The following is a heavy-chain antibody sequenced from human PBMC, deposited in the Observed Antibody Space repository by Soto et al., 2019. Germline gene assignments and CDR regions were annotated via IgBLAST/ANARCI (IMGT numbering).Heavy chain of an antibody. Sequence: ASVKVSCKASGYTFTSYGISWVRQAPGQGLEWMGWISAYNGNTNYAQKLQGRVTMTTDTSTSTVYMELSSLRSEDTAVYYCARIDNYYDSSGEARYDAFDIWGQGTMVTVSS. D-gene: IGHD3-22*01. CDR1: GYTFTSYG. V-gene: IGHV1-18*01. CDR3: ARIDNYYDSSGEARYDAFDI. J-gene: IGHJ3*02. CDR2: ISAYNGNT.